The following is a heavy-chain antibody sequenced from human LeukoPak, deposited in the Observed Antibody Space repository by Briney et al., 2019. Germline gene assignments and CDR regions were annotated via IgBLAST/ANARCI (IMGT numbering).Heavy chain of an antibody. J-gene: IGHJ6*02. D-gene: IGHD3-10*01. Sequence: PGGSLRLSCAASGFTFNSYWMSWVRQAPGKGLEWVAIIKQDGSEKYYVDSLRGRFTISRDNAKNSVYLQMNSLRAEDMAVYYCARASSVVRGLIYYGMDVWGQGTTVTVSS. CDR2: IKQDGSEK. CDR1: GFTFNSYW. V-gene: IGHV3-7*01. CDR3: ARASSVVRGLIYYGMDV.